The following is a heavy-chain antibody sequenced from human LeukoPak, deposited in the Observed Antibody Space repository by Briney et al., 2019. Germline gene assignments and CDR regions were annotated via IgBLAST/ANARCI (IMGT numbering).Heavy chain of an antibody. D-gene: IGHD4-11*01. CDR1: GFTFSGHW. CDR2: INERGTDS. J-gene: IGHJ4*02. V-gene: IGHV3-74*03. Sequence: GGSLRLSCTASGFTFSGHWIHWVRQPPGMGLVWVSRINERGTDSMYAESVKGRFTISRDNAKNTVYLQMNSLRAEDTAVYYCARGARLQPMGEFWGQGTLVTVSS. CDR3: ARGARLQPMGEF.